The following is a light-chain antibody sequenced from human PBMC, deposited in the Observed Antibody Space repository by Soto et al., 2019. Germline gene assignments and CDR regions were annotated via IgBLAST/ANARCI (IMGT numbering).Light chain of an antibody. V-gene: IGLV2-14*01. J-gene: IGLJ1*01. CDR2: DVS. Sequence: QSALTQPASVSGSPGQSITISCTGTSSDVGGYNYVSWYQQYPGKVPKLMIYDVSYRPSGVSNRFSGSKSGNTASLTISGLQAEDEAAYYCSSYTSSSTYVFGTGTKLTVL. CDR1: SSDVGGYNY. CDR3: SSYTSSSTYV.